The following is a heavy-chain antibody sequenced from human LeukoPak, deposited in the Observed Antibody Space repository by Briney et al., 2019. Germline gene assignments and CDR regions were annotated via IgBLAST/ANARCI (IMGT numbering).Heavy chain of an antibody. Sequence: ASVKVSCKASGYTFTSYYMHWVRQAPGQGLEWMGIINPSGGSTSYAQKFQGRVTMTRDTSTSTVYMELSSLRSEDTAVYYCASPMRPAAILNYGMDVWGQGTTVTVSS. CDR2: INPSGGST. J-gene: IGHJ6*02. V-gene: IGHV1-46*01. CDR1: GYTFTSYY. D-gene: IGHD2-2*01. CDR3: ASPMRPAAILNYGMDV.